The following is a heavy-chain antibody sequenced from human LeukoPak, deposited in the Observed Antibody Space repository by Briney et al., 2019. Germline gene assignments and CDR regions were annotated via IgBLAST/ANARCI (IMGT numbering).Heavy chain of an antibody. CDR2: IDSNSGGT. CDR1: GYTFTGYY. D-gene: IGHD4-17*01. CDR3: AREMNYDDYRTSDY. J-gene: IGHJ4*02. Sequence: GASVKVSCKSSGYTFTGYYMHWVRQAPGQGFEWMGMIDSNSGGTSYEQNLQVRVTMTRDTSISTDYMELISLRSDDTAVYYCAREMNYDDYRTSDYWGQGTLVTVSS. V-gene: IGHV1-2*02.